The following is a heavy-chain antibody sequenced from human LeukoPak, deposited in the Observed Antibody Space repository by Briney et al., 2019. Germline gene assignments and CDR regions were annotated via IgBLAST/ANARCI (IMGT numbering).Heavy chain of an antibody. CDR3: ARERSDAFLGAPNDAFDI. Sequence: SQTLSLTCAISGDSVSSNSAAWNWIRQSPSRGLEWLGRTYYRSKWYNDYAVSVKSRITINPDTSKNQFSLQLNSVTPEDTAVYYCARERSDAFLGAPNDAFDIWGQGTMVTVSS. V-gene: IGHV6-1*01. CDR1: GDSVSSNSAA. J-gene: IGHJ3*02. CDR2: TYYRSKWYN. D-gene: IGHD3-16*01.